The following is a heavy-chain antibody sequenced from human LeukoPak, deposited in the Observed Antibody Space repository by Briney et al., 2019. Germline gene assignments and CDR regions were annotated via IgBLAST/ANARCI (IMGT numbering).Heavy chain of an antibody. D-gene: IGHD2-2*01. Sequence: SVKVSCKASGGTFSSYAISWVRQAPGQGLEWMGGIIPIFGTANYAQKFQGRVTITADESASTAYMELSSLRSEDTAVYYCATQPQYCSSTSCYSDYWGQGTLVTVSS. CDR1: GGTFSSYA. CDR3: ATQPQYCSSTSCYSDY. V-gene: IGHV1-69*01. CDR2: IIPIFGTA. J-gene: IGHJ4*02.